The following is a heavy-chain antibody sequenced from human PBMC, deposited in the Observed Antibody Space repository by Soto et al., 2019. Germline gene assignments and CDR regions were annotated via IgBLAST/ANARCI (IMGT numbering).Heavy chain of an antibody. V-gene: IGHV1-3*01. D-gene: IGHD3-16*01. CDR2: INAGNGNT. J-gene: IGHJ5*02. Sequence: ASVKVSCKPSGNTVHNYAIHWVRQAPGQRLEWMGWINAGNGNTKYSQKFQGRVTITRDTSASTAYMELSSLRSEDTAVYYCATMIRGLIHWLDPWGQGTLVTVS. CDR3: ATMIRGLIHWLDP. CDR1: GNTVHNYA.